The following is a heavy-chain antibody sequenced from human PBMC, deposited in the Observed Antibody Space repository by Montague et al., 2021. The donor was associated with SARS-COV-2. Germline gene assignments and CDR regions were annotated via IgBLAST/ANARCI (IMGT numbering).Heavy chain of an antibody. CDR3: ATKIVVVPAAYYYYYGMDV. CDR2: IYYSGST. J-gene: IGHJ6*02. Sequence: SETLSLTCTVSGGSISSSSYYWGWIRQPPGKGLEWIGSIYYSGSTYYNPSLKSRVTISVDTSKNQFSLKLSSVTAADTAVYYCATKIVVVPAAYYYYYGMDVWGQETTVTVSS. V-gene: IGHV4-39*07. CDR1: GGSISSSSYY. D-gene: IGHD2-2*01.